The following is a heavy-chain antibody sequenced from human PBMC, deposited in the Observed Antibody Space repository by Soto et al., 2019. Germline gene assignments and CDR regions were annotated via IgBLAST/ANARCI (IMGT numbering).Heavy chain of an antibody. CDR1: GGSISSGGYY. V-gene: IGHV4-31*03. CDR2: IYYSGST. J-gene: IGHJ6*02. CDR3: AREGSPYYYDSSGYTYGMDV. Sequence: KPSETLSLTCTVSGGSISSGGYYWSWIRQHPGKGLEWIGYIYYSGSTYYNPSLKSRVTISVDTSKNQFSLKLSSVTAADTAVYYCAREGSPYYYDSSGYTYGMDVWGQGTTVTVSS. D-gene: IGHD3-22*01.